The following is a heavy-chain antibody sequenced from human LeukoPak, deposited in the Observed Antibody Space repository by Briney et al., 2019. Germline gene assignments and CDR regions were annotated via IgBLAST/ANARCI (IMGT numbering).Heavy chain of an antibody. D-gene: IGHD2-15*01. CDR1: GYTFTSYA. Sequence: ASVKVSCKASGYTFTSYAMHWVRQAPGQRLEWMGWINAGNGNTKYSQKFQGRVTITRDTSASTAYMELSSLRSEDTAVYYCARDAQDVVVAANSLPEGGFQHWGQGTLVTVSS. CDR2: INAGNGNT. V-gene: IGHV1-3*01. J-gene: IGHJ1*01. CDR3: ARDAQDVVVAANSLPEGGFQH.